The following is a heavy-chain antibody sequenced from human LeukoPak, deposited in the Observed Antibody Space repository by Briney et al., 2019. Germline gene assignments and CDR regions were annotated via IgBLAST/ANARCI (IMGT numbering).Heavy chain of an antibody. CDR2: INHSGST. J-gene: IGHJ5*02. CDR3: ARAGIAARRAFDP. D-gene: IGHD6-13*01. V-gene: IGHV4-34*01. CDR1: GGSFSGYY. Sequence: SETLSLTCAVYGGSFSGYYWSWVRQPPGKGLEWIGEINHSGSTNYNPSLKSRVTISVDTSKNQFSLKLSSVIAADTSLYFCARAGIAARRAFDPSGQGTLVTVSS.